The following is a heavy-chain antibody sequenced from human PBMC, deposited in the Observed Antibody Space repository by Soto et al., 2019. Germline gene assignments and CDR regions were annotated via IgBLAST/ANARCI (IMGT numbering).Heavy chain of an antibody. Sequence: GGSLRLSCAASGFTFSSYGMHWVRQAPGKGLEWVTVIWYDGSNKYYADSVKGRFTISRDNSKNTLYLQMNSLRAEDTAVYYCARGGTYYYDSSGYYYFDYWGQGTLVTVSS. CDR1: GFTFSSYG. J-gene: IGHJ4*02. V-gene: IGHV3-33*01. D-gene: IGHD3-22*01. CDR2: IWYDGSNK. CDR3: ARGGTYYYDSSGYYYFDY.